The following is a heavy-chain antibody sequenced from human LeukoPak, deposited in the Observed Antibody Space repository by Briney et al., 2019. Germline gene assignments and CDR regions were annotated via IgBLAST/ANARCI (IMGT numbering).Heavy chain of an antibody. CDR2: ISGSGGST. D-gene: IGHD5-18*01. Sequence: GGSLRLSCAASGFTFSSYAMSWVRQAPGKGLEWVSAISGSGGSTYYADSVKGRFTISRDNAKNSLYLQMNSLRAEDTAVYYCASEYSGYSYGSVDMDVWGKGTTVTVSS. CDR3: ASEYSGYSYGSVDMDV. CDR1: GFTFSSYA. J-gene: IGHJ6*03. V-gene: IGHV3-23*01.